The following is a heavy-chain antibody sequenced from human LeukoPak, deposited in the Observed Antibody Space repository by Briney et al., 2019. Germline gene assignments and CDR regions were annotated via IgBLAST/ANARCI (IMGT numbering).Heavy chain of an antibody. D-gene: IGHD6-19*01. J-gene: IGHJ4*02. Sequence: PGGSLRLSCAASGFTFDDYAMHWVRQAPGKGLEWVSGISWNSGSIGYADSVKGRFTISRDNAKNSLYLQMNTLRAEDIAFYYCARSFSSGWYGYFDYWGQGTLVTVSS. CDR2: ISWNSGSI. CDR3: ARSFSSGWYGYFDY. CDR1: GFTFDDYA. V-gene: IGHV3-9*03.